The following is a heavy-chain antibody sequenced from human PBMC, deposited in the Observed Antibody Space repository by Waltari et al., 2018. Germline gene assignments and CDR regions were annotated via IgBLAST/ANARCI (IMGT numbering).Heavy chain of an antibody. CDR2: IYTSGST. CDR3: ARGLTGLDP. Sequence: QVQLRESGPGLVTPSQTLSLTCTASGGSISSGSYYWSWIRQPAGKGLEWIGRIYTSGSTNYNPSLKSRVTISVDTSKNQFSLKLSSVTAADTAVYYCARGLTGLDPWGQGTLVTVSS. D-gene: IGHD3-10*01. CDR1: GGSISSGSYY. J-gene: IGHJ5*02. V-gene: IGHV4-61*02.